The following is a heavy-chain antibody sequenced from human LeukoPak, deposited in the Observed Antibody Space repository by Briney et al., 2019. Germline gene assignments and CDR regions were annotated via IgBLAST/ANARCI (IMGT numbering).Heavy chain of an antibody. CDR3: ARDAQGTIVPFDL. V-gene: IGHV4-4*07. D-gene: IGHD3-16*02. J-gene: IGHJ2*01. CDR1: GGSISSHY. Sequence: SETLSLTCSVYGGSISSHYWSWIRQPAGKGLEWIGRIYTCGSTNYNPSLKSRVTMSVDTSKNQFSLKLSSVTAADTAVYYCARDAQGTIVPFDLWGRGTLVTVSS. CDR2: IYTCGST.